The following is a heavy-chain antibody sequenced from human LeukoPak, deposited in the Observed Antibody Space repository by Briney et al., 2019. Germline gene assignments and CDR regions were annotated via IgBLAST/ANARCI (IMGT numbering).Heavy chain of an antibody. CDR1: GFTFSSSA. V-gene: IGHV3-23*01. J-gene: IGHJ4*02. CDR2: ISNNGGYT. Sequence: GGSLRLSCAASGFTFSSSAMSWVRQAPGKGLEWVSAISNNGGYTYYADSVQGRYTISRDNSKSTLCLQMNSLRAEDTAVYYCAKQLGYCSDGSCYFPYWGQGTLVTVSS. D-gene: IGHD2-15*01. CDR3: AKQLGYCSDGSCYFPY.